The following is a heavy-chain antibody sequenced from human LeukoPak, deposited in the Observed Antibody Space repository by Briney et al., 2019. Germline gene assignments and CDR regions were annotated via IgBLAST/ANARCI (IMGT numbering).Heavy chain of an antibody. CDR2: IYSGGSA. V-gene: IGHV3-53*01. J-gene: IGHJ4*02. D-gene: IGHD3-10*01. CDR1: GFTFDDYA. CDR3: ARAGYYGSGSYYLFDY. Sequence: AGGSLRLSCAASGFTFDDYAMHWVRQAPGKGLEWVSVIYSGGSAYYADSVKGRFTISRDNSKNTLYLQMNSLRAEDTAVYYCARAGYYGSGSYYLFDYWGQGTLVTVSS.